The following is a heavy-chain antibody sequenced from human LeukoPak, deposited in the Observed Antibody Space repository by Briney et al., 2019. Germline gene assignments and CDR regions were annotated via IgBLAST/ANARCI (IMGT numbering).Heavy chain of an antibody. J-gene: IGHJ4*02. CDR1: GYSFTSYW. CDR2: IYPGDSDT. Sequence: KRGESLKISCKGSGYSFTSYWIGWVRQMPGKGLEWMGVIYPGDSDTRYSPSFQGQVTISADKSISTAYLQWSSLKASDTAVYYCARHTPGDRGTRCIDYWGQGTLVTVSS. V-gene: IGHV5-51*01. D-gene: IGHD7-27*01. CDR3: ARHTPGDRGTRCIDY.